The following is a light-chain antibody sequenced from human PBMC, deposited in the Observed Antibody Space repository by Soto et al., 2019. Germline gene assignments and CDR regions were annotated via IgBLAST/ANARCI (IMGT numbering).Light chain of an antibody. CDR1: QSVGSK. CDR3: QQRSNWPPA. CDR2: DAS. Sequence: EIVLTQSPATLSLSPGEGATLSCRAGQSVGSKLAWFQQKPGQAPRLLIYDASNRATGIPARFSGSGSGTDFTLTISSLEPEDFAVYYCQQRSNWPPAFGQGTKVDIK. V-gene: IGKV3-11*01. J-gene: IGKJ1*01.